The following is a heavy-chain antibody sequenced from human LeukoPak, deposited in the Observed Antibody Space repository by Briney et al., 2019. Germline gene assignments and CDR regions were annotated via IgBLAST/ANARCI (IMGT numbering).Heavy chain of an antibody. J-gene: IGHJ4*02. D-gene: IGHD2-21*02. CDR2: VGGDEKT. V-gene: IGHV3-23*01. Sequence: GGSLRLFCRASGFPFSGNAMSWVRQVPGGGLELVSGVGGDEKTHYADFLRGRFTISRDNAKNTVFLQMTSLTVEDAAVYYCAKDLSWWVTADYWGQGVLVTVSS. CDR3: AKDLSWWVTADY. CDR1: GFPFSGNA.